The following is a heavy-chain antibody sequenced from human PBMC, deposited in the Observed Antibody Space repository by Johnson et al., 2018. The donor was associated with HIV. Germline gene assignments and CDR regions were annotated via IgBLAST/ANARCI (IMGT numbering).Heavy chain of an antibody. Sequence: QVQLVESGGGVVQPGRSLRLSCAASGFTFSSYAMHWVRQAPGKGLEWVAVISYDGGDKYYADSVKGRFTISRDNSKSTLYLQMNSLRAEDTAVYYCARDQEGWIQLWSYAFDFWGRGTMVTVSP. V-gene: IGHV3-30*04. CDR2: ISYDGGDK. D-gene: IGHD5-18*01. CDR1: GFTFSSYA. CDR3: ARDQEGWIQLWSYAFDF. J-gene: IGHJ3*01.